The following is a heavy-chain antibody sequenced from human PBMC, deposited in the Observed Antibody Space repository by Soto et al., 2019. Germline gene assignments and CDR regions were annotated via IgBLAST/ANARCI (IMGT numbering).Heavy chain of an antibody. D-gene: IGHD5-12*01. V-gene: IGHV1-69*06. CDR1: GGTFSSYA. CDR3: ARVLKGGGYDSFWFDT. J-gene: IGHJ5*02. CDR2: IIPIFGTA. Sequence: GXSVKVSCKASGGTFSSYAISWVRQAPGQGLEWMGGIIPIFGTANYAQKFQGRVTITADKSTSTAYMELSSLRSEDTAVYYCARVLKGGGYDSFWFDTWGQGTLVTAPQ.